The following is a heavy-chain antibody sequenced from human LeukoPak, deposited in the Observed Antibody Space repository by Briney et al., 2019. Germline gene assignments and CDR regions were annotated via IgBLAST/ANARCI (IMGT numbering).Heavy chain of an antibody. D-gene: IGHD1-26*01. V-gene: IGHV3-53*01. CDR2: IYSGSNT. CDR1: GFSVSSNY. CDR3: ARGRGSYSLFDY. Sequence: GGSLRLSCAASGFSVSSNYMSWVRQAPGKGLEWVSVIYSGSNTYYTDSVKGRFTISRDNSKNTLYLQMNSLRAEDTAVYYCARGRGSYSLFDYWGQGTLVTVSS. J-gene: IGHJ4*02.